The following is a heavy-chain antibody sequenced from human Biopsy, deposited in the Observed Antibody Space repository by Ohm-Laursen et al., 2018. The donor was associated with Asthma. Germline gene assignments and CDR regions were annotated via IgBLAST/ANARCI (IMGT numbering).Heavy chain of an antibody. V-gene: IGHV3-30*01. CDR2: ISKDASTQ. J-gene: IGHJ4*02. CDR3: AREGVAGTHIED. CDR1: GFSFSNFA. D-gene: IGHD6-19*01. Sequence: SLRLSCAAPGFSFSNFAIHWVRQAPGKGLEWVGVISKDASTQDYADSVKGRFTMARDNSKNTLDLQMNSLREEDTAVYYCAREGVAGTHIEDWGQGTLVTVSS.